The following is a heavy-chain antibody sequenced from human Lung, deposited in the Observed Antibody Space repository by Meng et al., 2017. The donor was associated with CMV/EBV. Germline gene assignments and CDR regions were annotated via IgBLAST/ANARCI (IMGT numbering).Heavy chain of an antibody. CDR2: IRYDATNK. J-gene: IGHJ5*02. CDR1: GFTFSSYG. V-gene: IGHV3-30*02. CDR3: ANEVGESYQVYNWFDP. D-gene: IGHD1-26*01. Sequence: LTXXAPGFTFSSYGMHWVRQAPGKGLEWVAFIRYDATNKYYADSVQGRFSISRHNFKNTVYLQMHSLRAEDTAVYYCANEVGESYQVYNWFDPWGQGTLVTVSS.